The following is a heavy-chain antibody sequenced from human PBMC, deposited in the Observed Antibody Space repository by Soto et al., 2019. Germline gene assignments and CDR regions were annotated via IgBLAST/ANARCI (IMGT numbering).Heavy chain of an antibody. CDR3: ARHSPWGYDFWSGYYPWFDP. D-gene: IGHD3-3*01. CDR2: IYYSGST. V-gene: IGHV4-39*01. J-gene: IGHJ5*02. Sequence: SETLSLTCTVSGGSISSSSYYWGWIRQPPGKGLEWIGSIYYSGSTYYNPSLKSRVTISVDTSKNQFSLKLSSVTAADTAVYYCARHSPWGYDFWSGYYPWFDPWGQGTLVTVSS. CDR1: GGSISSSSYY.